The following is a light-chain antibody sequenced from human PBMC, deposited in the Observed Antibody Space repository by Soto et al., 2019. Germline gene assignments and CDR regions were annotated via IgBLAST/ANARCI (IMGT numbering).Light chain of an antibody. CDR3: QSYDSSLSPYV. Sequence: QSVLTQPPSVSEAPGQRVTISCTGSSSNIGAGYDVHWYQQLPGTAPKLLIYANSNRPSGVPDRFSGSKSGTSASLAITGLQAEDEADYYCQSYDSSLSPYVFGTGTKLTVL. V-gene: IGLV1-40*01. J-gene: IGLJ1*01. CDR1: SSNIGAGYD. CDR2: ANS.